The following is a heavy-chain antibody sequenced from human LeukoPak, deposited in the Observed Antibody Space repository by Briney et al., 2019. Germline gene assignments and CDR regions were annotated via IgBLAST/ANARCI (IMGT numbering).Heavy chain of an antibody. Sequence: PGGSLRLSCAASGFTFSSYWMSWVRQAPGKGVEWVANIRQDGSEKYYVDSVKGRFTISRDNAKNSLYLQMNSLRAEDTAVYYCARGSGGTVTTFYYYGMDVWGQGTTVTVSS. J-gene: IGHJ6*02. V-gene: IGHV3-7*01. D-gene: IGHD4-17*01. CDR3: ARGSGGTVTTFYYYGMDV. CDR2: IRQDGSEK. CDR1: GFTFSSYW.